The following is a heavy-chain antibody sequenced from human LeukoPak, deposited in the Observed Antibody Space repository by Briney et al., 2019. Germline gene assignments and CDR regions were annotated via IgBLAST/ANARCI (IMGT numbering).Heavy chain of an antibody. D-gene: IGHD6-19*01. J-gene: IGHJ4*02. Sequence: GGSLRLSCAASGFTFNSYSMSWVRQAPGKGLEWVSYISHTSESTYYADSVRGRFSISRDDAKSSLYLQMNSLRAEDTAVYYCARGAVPYSSGWYSANFDYWGQGTLVTVSS. CDR3: ARGAVPYSSGWYSANFDY. CDR1: GFTFNSYS. CDR2: ISHTSEST. V-gene: IGHV3-48*01.